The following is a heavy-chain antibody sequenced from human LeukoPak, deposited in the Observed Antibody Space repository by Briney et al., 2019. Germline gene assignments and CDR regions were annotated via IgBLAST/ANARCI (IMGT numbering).Heavy chain of an antibody. Sequence: SETLSLTCAVYGGSFSGYYWSWIRQPPGKGLEWIGEINHSGSTNYNPSLKSRVTISVDTSKNQFSLKLSSVTAADTAVYYCARDRAQLWLRGYYFDYWGQGTLVTVSS. V-gene: IGHV4-34*01. CDR3: ARDRAQLWLRGYYFDY. D-gene: IGHD5-18*01. CDR1: GGSFSGYY. J-gene: IGHJ4*02. CDR2: INHSGST.